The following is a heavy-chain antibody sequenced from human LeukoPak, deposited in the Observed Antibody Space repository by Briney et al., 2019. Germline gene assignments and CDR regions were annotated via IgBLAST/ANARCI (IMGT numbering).Heavy chain of an antibody. V-gene: IGHV3-53*01. CDR1: GFTVSSNY. Sequence: GGSLRLSCAASGFTVSSNYMSWVRQAPGKGLEWVSVIYSGGSTYYADSVKGRFTISRDNSKNTLYLQMNSLSAEDTAVYYCARGFDSSGYSPFDYWGQGTLVTVSS. CDR2: IYSGGST. D-gene: IGHD3-22*01. J-gene: IGHJ4*02. CDR3: ARGFDSSGYSPFDY.